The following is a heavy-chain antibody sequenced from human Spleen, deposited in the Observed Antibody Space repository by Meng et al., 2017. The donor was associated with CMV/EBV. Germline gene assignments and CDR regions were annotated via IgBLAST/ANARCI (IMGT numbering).Heavy chain of an antibody. CDR3: ARMDPSHLNYYGMDV. Sequence: GESLKISCIGSGFSFGDYVMTWVRQAPGKGLEWVGFIRSTAYGGTPEYATSVKGRFTISRDDSKSIAYMQMNSLKSEDTALYYCARMDPSHLNYYGMDVWGQGTTVTVSS. J-gene: IGHJ6*02. CDR2: IRSTAYGGTP. D-gene: IGHD2-2*03. CDR1: GFSFGDYV. V-gene: IGHV3-49*04.